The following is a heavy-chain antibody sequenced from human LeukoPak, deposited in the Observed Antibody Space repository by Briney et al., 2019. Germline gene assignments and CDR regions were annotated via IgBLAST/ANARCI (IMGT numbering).Heavy chain of an antibody. J-gene: IGHJ4*02. D-gene: IGHD2-2*01. V-gene: IGHV3-30*18. CDR3: AKGKGRYCGSTSCYEFDY. CDR1: GFTFSSYG. CDR2: ISFDGSNK. Sequence: GGSLRLSCAASGFTFSSYGIHCVRQAPGKGLEWVAVISFDGSNKYYADSVKGRFTISRDNSKNTLYLQMDSLRAEDTAVYYCAKGKGRYCGSTSCYEFDYWGQGTLVTVSS.